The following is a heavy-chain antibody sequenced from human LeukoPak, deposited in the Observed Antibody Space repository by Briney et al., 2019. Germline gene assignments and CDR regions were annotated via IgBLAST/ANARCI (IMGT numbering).Heavy chain of an antibody. J-gene: IGHJ4*02. Sequence: SETLSLTCTVSGVSISSYYWSWIRQPPGKGLEWIGYIYYSGSTNYNPSLKSRVTISVDTSKNQFSLKLSSVTAADTAVYYCATKRADYFDYWGQGTLVTVSS. CDR1: GVSISSYY. D-gene: IGHD6-25*01. CDR3: ATKRADYFDY. V-gene: IGHV4-59*01. CDR2: IYYSGST.